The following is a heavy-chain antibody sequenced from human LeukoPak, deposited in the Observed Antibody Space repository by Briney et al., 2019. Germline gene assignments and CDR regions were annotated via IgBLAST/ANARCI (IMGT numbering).Heavy chain of an antibody. Sequence: GGSLRLSCAASGFTFSGSGMHWVRQASGKGLEWVGRIRSKANNYATAYAASVKGRFTISRDDSKNTAYLQMDSLKTEDTAVYYCTMLGDYWGEGTLVTVSS. V-gene: IGHV3-73*01. CDR2: IRSKANNYAT. CDR3: TMLGDY. CDR1: GFTFSGSG. D-gene: IGHD3-16*01. J-gene: IGHJ4*02.